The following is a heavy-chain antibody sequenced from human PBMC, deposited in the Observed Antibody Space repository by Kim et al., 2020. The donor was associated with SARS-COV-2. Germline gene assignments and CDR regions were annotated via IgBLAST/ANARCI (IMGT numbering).Heavy chain of an antibody. Sequence: GGSLRLSCAASGFTFNSYAMHWVRQAPGKGLEWVAVISYDGSNKYYADSVKGRFTISRDNSKNTLYLQMNSLRAEDTAVYYCAPPVAVPELDYWGQGTLVTVSS. J-gene: IGHJ4*02. CDR3: APPVAVPELDY. D-gene: IGHD6-19*01. V-gene: IGHV3-30-3*01. CDR2: ISYDGSNK. CDR1: GFTFNSYA.